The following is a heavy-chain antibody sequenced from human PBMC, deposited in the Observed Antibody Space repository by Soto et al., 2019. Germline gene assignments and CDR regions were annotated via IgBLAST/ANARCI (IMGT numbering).Heavy chain of an antibody. CDR3: AKLPWDDRSVYYGIAF. J-gene: IGHJ6*02. Sequence: QVQLVQSGAEVKKPGSSVKVSCKASGGTFSSYAISWVRQAPGQGLEWMGGIIPIFGTANYAQKFQGRVTIAADESPRTAYVQLGSLRSEDTAVYYCAKLPWDDRSVYYGIAFWGQRTAVTVCS. CDR1: GGTFSSYA. V-gene: IGHV1-69*01. CDR2: IIPIFGTA. D-gene: IGHD3-22*01.